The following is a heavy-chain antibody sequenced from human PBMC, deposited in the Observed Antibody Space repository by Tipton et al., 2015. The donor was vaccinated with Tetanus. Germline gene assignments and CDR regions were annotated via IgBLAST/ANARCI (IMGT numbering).Heavy chain of an antibody. Sequence: TLSLTCTVSGASINAGGYLWTWVRQRPGKGLEWIGHIYYTALTSYTPSRSSRVTISVDSSKNHFSLNLTSVTAADTAVYFCARGLPREPFYLDYWGQGKQVIVSS. J-gene: IGHJ4*02. CDR3: ARGLPREPFYLDY. V-gene: IGHV4-31*03. CDR2: IYYTALT. CDR1: GASINAGGYL. D-gene: IGHD1-26*01.